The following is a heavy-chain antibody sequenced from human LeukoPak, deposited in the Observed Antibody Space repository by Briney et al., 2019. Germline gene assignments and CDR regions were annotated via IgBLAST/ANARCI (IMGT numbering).Heavy chain of an antibody. CDR2: IIPIFGTA. V-gene: IGHV1-69*05. J-gene: IGHJ4*02. CDR1: GGTFSSYA. Sequence: SVKVSCKASGGTFSSYAISWVRQAPGQGLEWMGRIIPIFGTANYAQKLQGRVTMTTDTSTSTAYMELRSLRSDDTAVYYCARSYSGNYYYFDYWGEGTLVTVSS. D-gene: IGHD1-26*01. CDR3: ARSYSGNYYYFDY.